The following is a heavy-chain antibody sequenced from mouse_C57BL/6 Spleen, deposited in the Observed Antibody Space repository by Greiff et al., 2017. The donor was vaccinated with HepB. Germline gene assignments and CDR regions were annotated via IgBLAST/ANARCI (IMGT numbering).Heavy chain of an antibody. CDR3: ARHGSNYVELEYFDV. D-gene: IGHD2-5*01. V-gene: IGHV5-9*01. Sequence: DVKLVESGGGLVKPGGSLKLSCAASGFTFSSYTMSWVRQTPEKRLEWVATISGGGGNTYYPDSVKGRFTISRDNAKNTLYLQMSSLRSEDTALYYCARHGSNYVELEYFDVWGTGTTVTVSS. J-gene: IGHJ1*03. CDR2: ISGGGGNT. CDR1: GFTFSSYT.